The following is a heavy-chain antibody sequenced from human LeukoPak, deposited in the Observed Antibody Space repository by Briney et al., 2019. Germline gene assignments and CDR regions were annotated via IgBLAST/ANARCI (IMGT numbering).Heavy chain of an antibody. CDR2: ISAYNGNT. V-gene: IGHV1-18*01. Sequence: GASVKVSCKASGYTFTSYGISWVRQAPGQGLEWMGWISAYNGNTNYAQKLQGRVTMTTDTSTSTAYMELRSLRSDDTAVYYCARAHGAWIQLWLSIYFDYWGQGTLVTVSA. CDR1: GYTFTSYG. J-gene: IGHJ4*02. D-gene: IGHD5-18*01. CDR3: ARAHGAWIQLWLSIYFDY.